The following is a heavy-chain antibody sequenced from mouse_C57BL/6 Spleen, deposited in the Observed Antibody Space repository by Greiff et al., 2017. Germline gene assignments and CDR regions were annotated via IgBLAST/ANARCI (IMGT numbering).Heavy chain of an antibody. CDR1: GFNIKDDY. J-gene: IGHJ4*01. Sequence: VQLKESGAELVRPGASVKLSCTASGFNIKDDYMHWVKQRPEQGLEWIGWIDPENGDTEYASKFQGKATITADTASNTAYLQLSSLTSEDTAVYYCTEYYYGSRNYAMDYWGQGTSVTVSS. CDR3: TEYYYGSRNYAMDY. D-gene: IGHD1-1*01. V-gene: IGHV14-4*01. CDR2: IDPENGDT.